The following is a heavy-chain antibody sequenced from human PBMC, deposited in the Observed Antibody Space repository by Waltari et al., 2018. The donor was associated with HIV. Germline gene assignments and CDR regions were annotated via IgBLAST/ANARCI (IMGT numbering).Heavy chain of an antibody. CDR3: ARDGDHSSSGYLAS. V-gene: IGHV1-69*11. D-gene: IGHD3-22*01. Sequence: QVQLLQSGAEVKKPGSSVKVSCKASGGTFTSWVRQAPGQGLVWLGGIFPRLGRTNCAQKFMVRVSFTADEVTSTVYLELTSLSSEDTAVYFCARDGDHSSSGYLASWGQGALVTVSS. CDR1: GGTFTS. CDR2: IFPRLGRT. J-gene: IGHJ1*01.